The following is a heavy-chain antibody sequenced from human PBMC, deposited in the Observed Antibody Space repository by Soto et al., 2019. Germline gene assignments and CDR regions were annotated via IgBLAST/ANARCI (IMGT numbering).Heavy chain of an antibody. CDR1: GGSISSSSYY. Sequence: SETLSLTCTVSGGSISSSSYYWGWIRQPPGKGLEWIGSLYYSGSTYYNPSLKSRVTISVDTSKNQFSLKLSSVTAADTAVYYCASIYDSSGYYYGNNWFDPWGQGTLVTVSS. J-gene: IGHJ5*02. V-gene: IGHV4-39*07. CDR2: LYYSGST. D-gene: IGHD3-22*01. CDR3: ASIYDSSGYYYGNNWFDP.